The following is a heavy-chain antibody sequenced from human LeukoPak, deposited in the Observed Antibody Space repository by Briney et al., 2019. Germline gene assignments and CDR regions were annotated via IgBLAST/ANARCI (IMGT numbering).Heavy chain of an antibody. D-gene: IGHD4-17*01. CDR1: GFTFSSYA. J-gene: IGHJ4*02. CDR3: AKGGVYGDYYFDY. Sequence: GGSLRLSCAASGFTFSSYAMSWVRQAPGKGLEWVSAISGSGGSTYYAYSVKGRFTISRDNSKNTLYLQMNSLRAEDTALYYCAKGGVYGDYYFDYWGQGTLVTVSS. V-gene: IGHV3-23*01. CDR2: ISGSGGST.